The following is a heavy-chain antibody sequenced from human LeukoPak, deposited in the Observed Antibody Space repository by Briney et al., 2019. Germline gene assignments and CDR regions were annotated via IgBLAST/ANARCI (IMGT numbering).Heavy chain of an antibody. CDR1: GFTFSSYG. CDR3: AMVPYDSSGYSVP. CDR2: ISYDGSNK. D-gene: IGHD3-22*01. J-gene: IGHJ5*02. Sequence: PGGSLRLSCAASGFTFSSYGMHWVRQAPGKGLEWVAVISYDGSNKYYADSVKGRFTISRDNSKNTLYLQMNSLRAEDTAVYYCAMVPYDSSGYSVPWGQGTLVTVYS. V-gene: IGHV3-30*03.